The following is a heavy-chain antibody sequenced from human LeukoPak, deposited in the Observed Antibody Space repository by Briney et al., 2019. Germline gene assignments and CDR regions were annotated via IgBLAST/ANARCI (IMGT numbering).Heavy chain of an antibody. V-gene: IGHV4-4*09. CDR3: ARQGSFGYWYFDL. Sequence: SETLSLTCTVSGGSISTYHWSWFRQPPGKGLAWIGYIYSSGTTNYNPSLKSRVTISLDTAKNQFPLKLSSVTVADTAVYYCARQGSFGYWYFDLWGRGTLVTVSS. J-gene: IGHJ2*01. CDR2: IYSSGTT. CDR1: GGSISTYH. D-gene: IGHD3-10*01.